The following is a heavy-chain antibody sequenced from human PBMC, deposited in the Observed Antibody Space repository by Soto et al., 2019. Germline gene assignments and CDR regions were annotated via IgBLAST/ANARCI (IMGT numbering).Heavy chain of an antibody. J-gene: IGHJ6*02. CDR2: IRSKAYGGTT. CDR1: GFTFGDYA. Sequence: PGGSLRLSCTASGFTFGDYAMSWVRQAPGKGLEWVGFIRSKAYGGTTEYAASVKGRFTISRDDSKSIAYLQMNSLKTEDTAVYYCTRGGTGTTFHYYYGMDVWGQGTTVTVSS. V-gene: IGHV3-49*04. D-gene: IGHD1-7*01. CDR3: TRGGTGTTFHYYYGMDV.